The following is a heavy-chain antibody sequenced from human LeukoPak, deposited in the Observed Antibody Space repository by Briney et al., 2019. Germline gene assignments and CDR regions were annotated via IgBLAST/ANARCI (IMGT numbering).Heavy chain of an antibody. CDR3: AKVKVEWATPDYGMDV. V-gene: IGHV1-46*01. J-gene: IGHJ6*02. D-gene: IGHD1-26*01. CDR1: GYTFTSYY. CDR2: INPSGGST. Sequence: GASVKVSCKASGYTFTSYYMHWVRQAPGQGLEWMGIINPSGGSTSYAQKFQGRVTMTRDTSTSTVYMELSSLRSEDTAVYYCAKVKVEWATPDYGMDVWGQGTTVIVSS.